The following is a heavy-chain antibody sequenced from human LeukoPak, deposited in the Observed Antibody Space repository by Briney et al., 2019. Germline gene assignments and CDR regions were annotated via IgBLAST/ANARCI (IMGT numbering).Heavy chain of an antibody. Sequence: ASVKVSCKASGYTFTSYDINWVRQAPGQGLEWVGWMNPNSGNTGSAQKVQGRITIPMNTSISTAYMELSSLRSEDTAVYYCARIYYRRSDYHYYYMDVWGEGTTVTVSS. CDR3: ARIYYRRSDYHYYYMDV. CDR2: MNPNSGNT. V-gene: IGHV1-8*01. J-gene: IGHJ6*03. D-gene: IGHD3-10*01. CDR1: GYTFTSYD.